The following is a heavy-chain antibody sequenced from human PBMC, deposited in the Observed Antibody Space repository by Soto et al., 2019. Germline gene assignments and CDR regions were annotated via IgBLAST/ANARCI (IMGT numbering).Heavy chain of an antibody. CDR2: IKSKTDGGTT. J-gene: IGHJ6*02. CDR3: TTGLYSNYRNPKNYYYYYGMDV. CDR1: GFTSSNAW. Sequence: TGGSLRLSCAASGFTSSNAWMNWVRQAPGKGLEWVGRIKSKTDGGTTDYAAPVKGRFTISRDDSKNTLYLQMNSLKTEDTAVYYCTTGLYSNYRNPKNYYYYYGMDVWGQGTTVTVSS. V-gene: IGHV3-15*07. D-gene: IGHD4-4*01.